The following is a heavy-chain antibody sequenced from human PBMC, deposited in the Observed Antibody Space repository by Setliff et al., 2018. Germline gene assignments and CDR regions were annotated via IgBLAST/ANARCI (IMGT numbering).Heavy chain of an antibody. CDR2: INPNSGGT. V-gene: IGHV1-2*06. CDR1: GSTFTGYY. Sequence: ASVKVSCKASGSTFTGYYMHWVRQAPGQGLEWMGRINPNSGGTNYAQKFQGRVTMTRDTSISTAYMELSRLRSDDTAVYYCARSRGLLVGATGVDYWGQGTLVTVSS. D-gene: IGHD1-26*01. J-gene: IGHJ4*02. CDR3: ARSRGLLVGATGVDY.